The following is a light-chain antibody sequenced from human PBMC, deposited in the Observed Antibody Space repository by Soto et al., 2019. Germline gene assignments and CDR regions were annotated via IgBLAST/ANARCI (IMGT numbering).Light chain of an antibody. CDR3: QQRSHGLT. V-gene: IGKV3-11*01. CDR1: QSVSNY. Sequence: IVLTQSPGTLSLSPGDRATLSCRASQSVSNYVAWHQQRPGQAPRLLIYDASNRATGIPVRFSGSGSGTDFTLTISSLEPEDFAVYYCQQRSHGLTFGGGTKVDIK. J-gene: IGKJ4*01. CDR2: DAS.